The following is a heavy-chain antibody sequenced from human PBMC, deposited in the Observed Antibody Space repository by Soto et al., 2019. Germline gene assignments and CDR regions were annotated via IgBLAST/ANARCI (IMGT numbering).Heavy chain of an antibody. CDR2: VENSGST. CDR3: ARERGDSHWIDP. V-gene: IGHV4-61*01. CDR1: GGSVSSESYY. J-gene: IGHJ5*02. D-gene: IGHD2-21*01. Sequence: SETLSLTCSVSGGSVSSESYYWSWIRQTPGKGLEWIGNVENSGSTKYNPSLKSRVTISVDTSKNQFSLKLSSVTGADTAAYYCARERGDSHWIDPWGQGTLVTVSS.